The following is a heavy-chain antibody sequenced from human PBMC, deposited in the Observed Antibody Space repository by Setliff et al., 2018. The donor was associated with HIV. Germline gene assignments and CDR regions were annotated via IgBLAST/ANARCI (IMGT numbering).Heavy chain of an antibody. J-gene: IGHJ3*02. CDR1: GASLQSYY. Sequence: SETLSLTCSVSGASLQSYYWSWIRQPAGKGLQWIGRIYYVGWSKYNSSLKSRVTISVDTSKNQFSLNLTSVTAADTAVYYCARLGYSGSLVGAFDIWGQGTMVTVSS. V-gene: IGHV4-59*08. CDR3: ARLGYSGSLVGAFDI. D-gene: IGHD1-26*01. CDR2: IYYVGWS.